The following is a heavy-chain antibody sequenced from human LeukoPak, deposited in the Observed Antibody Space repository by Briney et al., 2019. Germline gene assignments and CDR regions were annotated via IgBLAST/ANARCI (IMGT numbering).Heavy chain of an antibody. J-gene: IGHJ3*02. CDR1: GGSISSSSYY. V-gene: IGHV4-39*01. CDR3: ERPLDYGGNSDDAFDI. Sequence: PSETLSLTCTVSGGSISSSSYYWGWIRQPPGKGLEWIGSIYYSGSTYYNPSLKSRVTISVDTSKNQFSLKLSSVTAADTAVYYCERPLDYGGNSDDAFDIWGQGTMVTVSS. D-gene: IGHD4-23*01. CDR2: IYYSGST.